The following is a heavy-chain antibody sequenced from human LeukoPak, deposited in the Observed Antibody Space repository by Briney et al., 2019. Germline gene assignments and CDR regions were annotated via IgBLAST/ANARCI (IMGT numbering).Heavy chain of an antibody. CDR3: ARESNSDYLHY. Sequence: GGSLRLSCAASGFTFSSYAMHWVRQAPGKGLEWVAVISYDGSNKYYADSVKGRFTISRDNSKNTLYLQMNSLRAEDTAVYYCARESNSDYLHYWGQGTLVTVSS. CDR1: GFTFSSYA. D-gene: IGHD1/OR15-1a*01. V-gene: IGHV3-30*04. J-gene: IGHJ4*02. CDR2: ISYDGSNK.